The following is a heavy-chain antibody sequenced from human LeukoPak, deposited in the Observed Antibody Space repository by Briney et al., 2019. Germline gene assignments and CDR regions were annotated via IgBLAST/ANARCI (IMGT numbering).Heavy chain of an antibody. Sequence: GGSLRLSCAASGFTFSSYGMHWVRQAPGKGLEWVAFIRYDGSNQYSADSVKGRFTISRDNSKNTLYLQMNSLRAEDTAEYYCARDPQNSSSQRRSAWGQGTLVTVSS. CDR2: IRYDGSNQ. V-gene: IGHV3-30*02. J-gene: IGHJ5*02. D-gene: IGHD6-6*01. CDR1: GFTFSSYG. CDR3: ARDPQNSSSQRRSA.